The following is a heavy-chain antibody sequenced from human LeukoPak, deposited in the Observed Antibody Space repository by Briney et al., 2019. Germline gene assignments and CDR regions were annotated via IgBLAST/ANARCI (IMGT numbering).Heavy chain of an antibody. CDR2: IYYSGST. CDR3: AIIQPGGYYYGMDV. J-gene: IGHJ6*02. CDR1: GGSISSRSYY. Sequence: PSETLSLTCTVSGGSISSRSYYWGWIRQPPGKGLEWIGSIYYSGSTYYNPSLKSRVTISVDTSKNQFSLKLSSVTAADTAVYYCAIIQPGGYYYGMDVWGQGTTVTVSS. D-gene: IGHD5-18*01. V-gene: IGHV4-39*01.